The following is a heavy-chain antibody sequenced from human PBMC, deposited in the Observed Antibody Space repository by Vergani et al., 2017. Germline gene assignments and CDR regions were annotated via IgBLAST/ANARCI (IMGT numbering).Heavy chain of an antibody. CDR2: IRYDGTKR. D-gene: IGHD3-22*01. CDR3: TKAGQYDSDNFHDS. J-gene: IGHJ1*01. CDR1: GFTFRIYG. Sequence: QVQLVESGGGVVQPGGSLRLSCIASGFTFRIYGMHWVRRAPGKGLEWVAFIRYDGTKRFYGDSGTGRFTISRDNSQTTVFLQMNSLRADDSAVYYCTKAGQYDSDNFHDSWGQGALVTVAS. V-gene: IGHV3-30*02.